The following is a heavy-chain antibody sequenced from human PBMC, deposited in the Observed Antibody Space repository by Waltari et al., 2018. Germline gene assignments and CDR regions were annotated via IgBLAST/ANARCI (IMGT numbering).Heavy chain of an antibody. CDR3: AKDAVKRHAPGIAVAGGFDY. CDR2: IYSGGSST. CDR1: GFTFSSYA. D-gene: IGHD6-19*01. V-gene: IGHV3-23*03. Sequence: LSCAASGFTFSSYAMSWVRQAPGKGLEWVSVIYSGGSSTYYADSVKGRFTISRDNSKNTLYLQMNSLRAEDTAVYYCAKDAVKRHAPGIAVAGGFDYWGQGTLVTVSS. J-gene: IGHJ4*02.